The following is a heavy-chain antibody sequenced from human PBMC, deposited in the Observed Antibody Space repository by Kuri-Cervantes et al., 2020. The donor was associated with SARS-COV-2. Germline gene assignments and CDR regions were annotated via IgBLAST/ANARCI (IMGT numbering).Heavy chain of an antibody. V-gene: IGHV3-23*01. J-gene: IGHJ4*02. D-gene: IGHD4-23*01. Sequence: GGSLRLSCAASGFTFSAYAMGWVRQAPGRGLEWVSGISDSGINTYYPDSVRGRFTISRDNSKNMLYLQMHGLRVEDTAVYYCAKARPSGGYWGQGTLVTVSS. CDR1: GFTFSAYA. CDR3: AKARPSGGY. CDR2: ISDSGINT.